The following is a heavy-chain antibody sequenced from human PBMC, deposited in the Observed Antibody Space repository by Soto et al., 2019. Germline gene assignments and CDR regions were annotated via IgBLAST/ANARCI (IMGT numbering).Heavy chain of an antibody. Sequence: SETLSLTCTVSGGSVSSGDYFWSWIRQPPGKGLEWIGYIYDSGSSYYNPSLKSRVTMSVDTSKNQFSLKLRSVTAADTAMYYCAREKGYISGPKNFDSWGQGTLVTVS. V-gene: IGHV4-30-4*01. CDR3: AREKGYISGPKNFDS. CDR1: GGSVSSGDYF. D-gene: IGHD5-12*01. J-gene: IGHJ4*02. CDR2: IYDSGSS.